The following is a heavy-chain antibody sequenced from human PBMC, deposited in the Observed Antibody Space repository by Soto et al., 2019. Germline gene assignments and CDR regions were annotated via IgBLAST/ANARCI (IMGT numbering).Heavy chain of an antibody. CDR2: IKSKRDGETT. D-gene: IGHD5-12*01. J-gene: IGHJ5*02. Sequence: KPGGSLRLSCAASGFTFSSAWMNWVRQAPGEGLEWVGRIKSKRDGETTDYAAFVKGRFTISRDDSKNTLYVQMNSLKTDDTAVYYCTTGYTITWHVHHWGQGTLVTVSS. CDR1: GFTFSSAW. V-gene: IGHV3-15*01. CDR3: TTGYTITWHVHH.